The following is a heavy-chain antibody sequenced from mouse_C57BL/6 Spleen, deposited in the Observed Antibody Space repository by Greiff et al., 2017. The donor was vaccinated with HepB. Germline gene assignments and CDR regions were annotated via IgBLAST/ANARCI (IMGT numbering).Heavy chain of an antibody. CDR2: INPNNGGT. CDR1: GYTFTDYN. V-gene: IGHV1-18*01. D-gene: IGHD2-1*01. J-gene: IGHJ3*01. Sequence: VQLKQSGPELVKPGASVKIPCKASGYTFTDYNMDWVKQSHGKSLEWIGDINPNNGGTIYNQKFKGKATLTVDKSSSTAYMELRSLTSEDTAVYYCARVGNYVWFAYWGQGTLVTVSA. CDR3: ARVGNYVWFAY.